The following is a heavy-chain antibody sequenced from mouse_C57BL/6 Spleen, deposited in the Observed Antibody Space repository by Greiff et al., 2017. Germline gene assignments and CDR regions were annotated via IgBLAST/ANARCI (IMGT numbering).Heavy chain of an antibody. CDR2: IDPENGDT. D-gene: IGHD1-1*01. V-gene: IGHV14-4*01. CDR3: TRYGSTPYYYAMDY. Sequence: VQLQQSGAELVRPGASVKLSCTASGFNIKDDYMHWVKQRPEQGLEWIGWIDPENGDTEYASKFQGKATITADTASNTAYLQRSSLTSEDTAVYYCTRYGSTPYYYAMDYWGQGTSVTVAS. J-gene: IGHJ4*01. CDR1: GFNIKDDY.